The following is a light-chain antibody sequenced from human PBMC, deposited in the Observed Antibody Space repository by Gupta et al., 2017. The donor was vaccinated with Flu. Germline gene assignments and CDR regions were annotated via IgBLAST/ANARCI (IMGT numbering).Light chain of an antibody. Sequence: QSVLTQPPSVSGAPGHRVTIACTGGSANIGAGYDVQLYQQLPGTAPKLLIYANNDRPSRVPDRFSGSKSDISASLAITGLQSGDEADYYCQSYDSSLSAYVFGTGTKVTVL. CDR2: ANN. CDR3: QSYDSSLSAYV. V-gene: IGLV1-40*01. J-gene: IGLJ1*01. CDR1: SANIGAGYD.